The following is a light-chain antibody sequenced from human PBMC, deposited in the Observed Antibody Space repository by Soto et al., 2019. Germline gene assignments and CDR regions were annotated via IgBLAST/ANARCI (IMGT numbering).Light chain of an antibody. J-gene: IGKJ1*01. CDR2: GAS. Sequence: EIVLTQSPGTLSLSPGERATLSCRASQSVSSSYLAWYQQKPGQARRLLIYGASSRATGIPDRFSVSGSGTDFTLTISSLEPDDFALYYWQQYGSSPGTFGQGTKVEIK. CDR3: QQYGSSPGT. V-gene: IGKV3-20*01. CDR1: QSVSSSY.